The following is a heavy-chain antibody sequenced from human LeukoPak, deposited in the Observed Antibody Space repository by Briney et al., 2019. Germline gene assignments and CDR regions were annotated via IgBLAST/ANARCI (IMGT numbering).Heavy chain of an antibody. D-gene: IGHD3-10*01. CDR3: ARSRVSGSYGMDV. CDR1: GFTVRSNY. Sequence: PGGSLRLSCAASGFTVRSNYMTWVRQAPGKGLEWVSVIYSGGDTYYADSVKGRFTISRDNSKNTLYLQMNSLRAEDTALYYCARSRVSGSYGMDVWAKGPRSPSP. V-gene: IGHV3-66*01. CDR2: IYSGGDT. J-gene: IGHJ6*02.